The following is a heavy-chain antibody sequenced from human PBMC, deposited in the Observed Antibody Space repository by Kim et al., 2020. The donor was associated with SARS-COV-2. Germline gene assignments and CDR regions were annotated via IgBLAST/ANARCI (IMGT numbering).Heavy chain of an antibody. CDR1: GFTFSSSA. Sequence: GGSLRLSCAASGFTFSSSAMHWVRQAPGKGLEWVAVISSDGSNKYYADSAKGRFTISRDNSKNKLYLQLNSLSAEDKAVFYCAKRSWIAAAAIDYWCQGTLVTVSS. CDR2: ISSDGSNK. D-gene: IGHD6-13*01. CDR3: AKRSWIAAAAIDY. V-gene: IGHV3-30*18. J-gene: IGHJ4*02.